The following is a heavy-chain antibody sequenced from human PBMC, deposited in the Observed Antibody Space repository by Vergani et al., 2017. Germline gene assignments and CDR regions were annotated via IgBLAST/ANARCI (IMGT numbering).Heavy chain of an antibody. V-gene: IGHV4-39*01. D-gene: IGHD2-15*01. CDR3: ARHVIVVGGSWYFDL. J-gene: IGHJ2*01. Sequence: QLHLQESGPGLMRPSQTLSLTCTVSGDSISSRNYYWGWIRQPPGKALEWIGTIYYTGTTYYNPSVQRRLTISVDTSKNQVSLKLNSVTAADTALYFCARHVIVVGGSWYFDLWGRGTLVTVSS. CDR2: IYYTGTT. CDR1: GDSISSRNYY.